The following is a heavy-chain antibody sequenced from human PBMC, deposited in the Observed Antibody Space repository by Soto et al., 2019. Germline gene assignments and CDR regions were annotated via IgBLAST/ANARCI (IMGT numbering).Heavy chain of an antibody. CDR2: IYYSGST. J-gene: IGHJ5*02. CDR3: ALGINYYDSSGDSWFDP. Sequence: PLEPHPHTSTVSGGTSISSYWSWIRQPTGKGLEWIGYIYYSGSTNYNPSLKSRVTISVDRSKNQFSLKLSSVTAADTAGYYCALGINYYDSSGDSWFDPWGQGTLVTVSS. D-gene: IGHD3-22*01. V-gene: IGHV4-59*12. CDR1: GGTSISSY.